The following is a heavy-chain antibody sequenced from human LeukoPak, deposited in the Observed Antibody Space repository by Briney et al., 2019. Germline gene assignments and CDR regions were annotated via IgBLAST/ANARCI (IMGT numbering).Heavy chain of an antibody. J-gene: IGHJ4*02. D-gene: IGHD6-19*01. CDR1: GYTFTSYY. Sequence: ASVKVPCKASGYTFTSYYMHWVRQAPGQGLEWMGIINPSGGSTSYAQKFQGRVTMTRDTSTSTVYMELSSLRSEDTAVYYCARVARDRIAVAGLDYWGQGTLVTVSS. V-gene: IGHV1-46*01. CDR2: INPSGGST. CDR3: ARVARDRIAVAGLDY.